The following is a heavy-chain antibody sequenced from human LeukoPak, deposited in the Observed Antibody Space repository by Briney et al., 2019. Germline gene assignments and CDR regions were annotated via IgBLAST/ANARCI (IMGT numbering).Heavy chain of an antibody. CDR1: GYTFSPYG. CDR2: VSGFDGRT. V-gene: IGHV1-18*01. Sequence: GASVKGSLRGSGYTFSPYGITWGRQAPGQGVEWVGWVSGFDGRTNYAQTLQDRVTMTTDTSTSTAYMELRSLRSDDTAVYYCARDYYDTSNYRYDVFDIWGQGTVLTVSS. CDR3: ARDYYDTSNYRYDVFDI. J-gene: IGHJ3*02. D-gene: IGHD3-22*01.